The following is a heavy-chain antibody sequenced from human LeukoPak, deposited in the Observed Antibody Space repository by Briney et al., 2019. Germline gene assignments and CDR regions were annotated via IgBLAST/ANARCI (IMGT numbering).Heavy chain of an antibody. Sequence: ASVKVSCKASGYTFTSYGITWVRQAPGQGLEWMGWISTYNGNTKYAQRLQGRGTLTTDTSTSTAYMEVRSLRSDDTAVYYCARAAIAAAAPRDYWGQGTLVTVSS. CDR2: ISTYNGNT. D-gene: IGHD6-13*01. J-gene: IGHJ4*02. CDR3: ARAAIAAAAPRDY. CDR1: GYTFTSYG. V-gene: IGHV1-18*01.